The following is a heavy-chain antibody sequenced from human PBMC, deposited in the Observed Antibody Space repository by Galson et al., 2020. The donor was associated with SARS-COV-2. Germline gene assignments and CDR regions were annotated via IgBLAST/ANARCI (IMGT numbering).Heavy chain of an antibody. D-gene: IGHD3-3*01. J-gene: IGHJ6*03. CDR2: IKQDGSEK. CDR1: GFTFSSYW. CDR3: ARDPNPYDFWSGYPLGLAEIRYYYYYMDV. V-gene: IGHV3-7*01. Sequence: GGSLRLSCAASGFTFSSYWMSWVRQAPGKGLEWVANIKQDGSEKYYVDSVKGRFTISRDNAKNSLYLQMNSLRAEDTAVYYCARDPNPYDFWSGYPLGLAEIRYYYYYMDVWGKGTTVTVSS.